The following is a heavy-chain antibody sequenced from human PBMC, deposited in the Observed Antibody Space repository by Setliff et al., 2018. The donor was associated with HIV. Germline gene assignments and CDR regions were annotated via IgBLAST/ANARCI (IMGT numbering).Heavy chain of an antibody. CDR2: INHSGST. CDR3: ARGGGYDRSGYYPFDY. D-gene: IGHD3-22*01. Sequence: GSLRLSCAASGFTFSSHWMSWIRQSPEKGLEWIGEINHSGSTNYNPSLKSRVTMSVDTSKNQFSLKLSSVTAADTAVYYCARGGGYDRSGYYPFDYWGQGTPVTVSS. CDR1: GFTFSSHW. V-gene: IGHV4-34*01. J-gene: IGHJ4*02.